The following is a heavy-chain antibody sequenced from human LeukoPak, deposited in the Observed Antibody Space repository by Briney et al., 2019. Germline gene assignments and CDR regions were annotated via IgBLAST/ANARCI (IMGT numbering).Heavy chain of an antibody. CDR3: ASSSGWYPALDY. CDR1: GFTFSSYS. Sequence: GGSLRLSCAASGFTFSSYSMNWVRQAPGKGLEWVSSISSSSTYIYYVDSVKGRFTISRDNAKNSLYLQMNSLRAEDTAVYYCASSSGWYPALDYWGQGTLVTVSS. CDR2: ISSSSTYI. D-gene: IGHD6-19*01. V-gene: IGHV3-21*01. J-gene: IGHJ4*02.